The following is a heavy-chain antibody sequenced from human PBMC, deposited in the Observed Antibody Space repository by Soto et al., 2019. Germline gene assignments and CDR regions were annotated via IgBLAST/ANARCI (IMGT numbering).Heavy chain of an antibody. V-gene: IGHV3-23*01. CDR2: ISDSGGRT. D-gene: IGHD2-2*03. J-gene: IGHJ5*02. Sequence: PGGSLRLSCAASGFTFSSYAMSWVRQAPGKGLEWFSAISDSGGRTYYADSVKGRFTISRDNSKTTLYLQMNSLRAEDTAVYYCAKDPGFCYSTSCLNWFDPWGQGTLVTVSS. CDR3: AKDPGFCYSTSCLNWFDP. CDR1: GFTFSSYA.